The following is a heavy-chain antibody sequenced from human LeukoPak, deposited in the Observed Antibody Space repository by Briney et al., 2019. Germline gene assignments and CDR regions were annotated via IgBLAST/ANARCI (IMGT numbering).Heavy chain of an antibody. J-gene: IGHJ4*02. CDR3: TRPGIAAAGNSDY. V-gene: IGHV3-73*01. Sequence: ETLSLTCAVYGGSFSGYYWSGVRQASGKGLEWVGRIRSKANSYATAYAASVKGRFTISRDDSKNTAYLQMNSLKTEDTAVYYCTRPGIAAAGNSDYWGQGTLVTVSS. D-gene: IGHD6-13*01. CDR2: IRSKANSYAT. CDR1: GGSFSGYY.